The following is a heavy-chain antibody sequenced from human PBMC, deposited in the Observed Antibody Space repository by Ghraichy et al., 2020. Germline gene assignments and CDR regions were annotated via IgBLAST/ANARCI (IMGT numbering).Heavy chain of an antibody. CDR1: GYPFITYY. CDR2: IIPNSAAT. Sequence: ASVKVSCKASGYPFITYYIHWVRQAPGQGLEWVGWIIPNSAATNYAQRFQGRVTMTRDPSISTAYMELNTLRSDDTAVYYCAREYSISSSGAYYFDYWGQGTLVTVSS. J-gene: IGHJ4*02. D-gene: IGHD6-6*01. V-gene: IGHV1-2*02. CDR3: AREYSISSSGAYYFDY.